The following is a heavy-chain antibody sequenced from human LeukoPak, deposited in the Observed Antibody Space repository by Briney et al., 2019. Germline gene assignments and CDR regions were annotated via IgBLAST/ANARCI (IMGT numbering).Heavy chain of an antibody. D-gene: IGHD1-14*01. CDR1: GYSFTGYY. Sequence: ASVTVSCTTSGYSFTGYYMHWVRQAPGQGLEWMGRINPNSGGTNYAQKFQGRVTMTRDTSISTAYMELSRLRSDDTAVYYCARERNPSTSRHFDYWGQGTLVTVSS. CDR2: INPNSGGT. J-gene: IGHJ4*02. V-gene: IGHV1-2*06. CDR3: ARERNPSTSRHFDY.